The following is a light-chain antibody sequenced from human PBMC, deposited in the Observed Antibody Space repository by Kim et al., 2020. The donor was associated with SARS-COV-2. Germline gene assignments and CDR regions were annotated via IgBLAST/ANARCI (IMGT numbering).Light chain of an antibody. CDR2: GKN. CDR3: NSRDSNDNVV. J-gene: IGLJ2*01. V-gene: IGLV3-19*01. CDR1: SLRSYY. Sequence: SSELTQDPAVSVALGQTVRITCQGDSLRSYYATWYQQKPGQAPILVIYGKNNLPSGIPDRFSGSSSGNTASLTITGPQAGDEADYYCNSRDSNDNVVFRG.